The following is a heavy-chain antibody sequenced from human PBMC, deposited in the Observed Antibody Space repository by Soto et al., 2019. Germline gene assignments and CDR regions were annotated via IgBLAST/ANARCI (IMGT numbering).Heavy chain of an antibody. CDR3: ARLQNYYDSSGYYGVGPWFDP. D-gene: IGHD3-22*01. Sequence: QLQLQESGPGLVKPSETLSLTCTVSGGSISTSSYYWGWIREAPGKGLGWIGGIYYSGSTYYNPSLKSRVTISVDTSKNQFSLKLSSETAADTAVYYCARLQNYYDSSGYYGVGPWFDPWGQGTLVTVSS. J-gene: IGHJ5*02. V-gene: IGHV4-39*01. CDR1: GGSISTSSYY. CDR2: IYYSGST.